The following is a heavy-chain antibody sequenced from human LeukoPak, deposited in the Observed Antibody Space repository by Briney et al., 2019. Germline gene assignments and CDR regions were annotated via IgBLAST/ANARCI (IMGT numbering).Heavy chain of an antibody. V-gene: IGHV3-21*01. D-gene: IGHD3-22*01. CDR1: GFPFSVFR. CDR2: ISGNSQYI. Sequence: GGSLRLSCATSGFPFSVFRMNWVRQAPGRGLEWVSSISGNSQYIVYADSLRGRFTISRDNAESSLYLQINSLRAEDTAVYYCATHGDSSGYYSDSWGQGTLVTVSS. CDR3: ATHGDSSGYYSDS. J-gene: IGHJ4*02.